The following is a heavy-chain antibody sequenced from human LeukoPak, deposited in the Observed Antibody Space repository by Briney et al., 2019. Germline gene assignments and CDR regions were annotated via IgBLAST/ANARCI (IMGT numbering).Heavy chain of an antibody. CDR3: ARLHYYDSSGYPI. Sequence: PSETLSLTRTVSGGSISSSSYYWGWIRQPPGKGLEWIGSIYYSGSTYYNPSLKSRVTISVDTSKNQFSLKLSSVTAADTAVYYCARLHYYDSSGYPIWGQGTMVTVSS. D-gene: IGHD3-22*01. CDR2: IYYSGST. J-gene: IGHJ3*02. CDR1: GGSISSSSYY. V-gene: IGHV4-39*01.